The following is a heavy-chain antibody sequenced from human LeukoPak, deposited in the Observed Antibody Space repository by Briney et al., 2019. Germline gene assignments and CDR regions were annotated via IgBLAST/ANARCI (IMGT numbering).Heavy chain of an antibody. CDR3: ARDNPLDDNSGYSAEDWFDP. D-gene: IGHD3-22*01. V-gene: IGHV1-18*01. CDR1: GYTFTSYG. Sequence: GASVKVSCKASGYTFTSYGISWVRQAPGQGLEWMGWISAYNGNTNYAQKLQGRVTMTTDTSTSTAYMELRSLRSDDTAVYYCARDNPLDDNSGYSAEDWFDPWGQGTLVTVSS. CDR2: ISAYNGNT. J-gene: IGHJ5*02.